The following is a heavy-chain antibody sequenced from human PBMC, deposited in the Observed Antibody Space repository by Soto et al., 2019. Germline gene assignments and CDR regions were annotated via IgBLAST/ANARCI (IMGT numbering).Heavy chain of an antibody. Sequence: PGGSLRLSXAASGFRFDDYNMHWVRQGPGKGLEWVSLISWNGANTFYADSVKGRFTISRDSSKKSVSLQINSLRSEDTALYYGMDVWGQGTTVTVSS. J-gene: IGHJ6*02. CDR1: GFRFDDYN. CDR2: ISWNGANT. CDR3: MDV. V-gene: IGHV3-43*01.